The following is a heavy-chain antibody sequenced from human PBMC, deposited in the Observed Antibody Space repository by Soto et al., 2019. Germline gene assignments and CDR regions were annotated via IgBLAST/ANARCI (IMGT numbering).Heavy chain of an antibody. CDR3: ARDQMVYGRWDGFDP. V-gene: IGHV3-30-3*01. CDR2: ISYDGSNK. Sequence: QVQLVESGGGVVQPGRSLRLSCAASGFTFSSYAMHWVRQAPGKGLEWVAVISYDGSNKYYADSVKGRFTISRDNSKNTLDLQMNSLRAEDTAVYYCARDQMVYGRWDGFDPWGQGTLVTVSS. D-gene: IGHD2-8*01. CDR1: GFTFSSYA. J-gene: IGHJ5*02.